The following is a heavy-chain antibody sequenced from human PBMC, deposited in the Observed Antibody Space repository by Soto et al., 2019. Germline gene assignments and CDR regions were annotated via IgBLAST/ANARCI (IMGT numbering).Heavy chain of an antibody. CDR3: CWSPSINYYFDV. J-gene: IGHJ4*02. Sequence: PGGSLRLSCAASGFTFSDAWMSWVRQAPGKGLEWVGRIKSKGSGETTDYPVPVKGRFSISRDDSKKTLYLQMNSLKTEDTAMYYCCWSPSINYYFDVWGQGTLVTVSS. V-gene: IGHV3-15*01. D-gene: IGHD3-3*01. CDR2: IKSKGSGETT. CDR1: GFTFSDAW.